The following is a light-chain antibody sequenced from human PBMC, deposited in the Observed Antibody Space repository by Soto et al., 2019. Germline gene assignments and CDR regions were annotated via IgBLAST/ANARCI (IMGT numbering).Light chain of an antibody. CDR2: TAS. J-gene: IGKJ4*01. CDR3: QQGSSFPLT. CDR1: QDISTW. V-gene: IGKV1-12*01. Sequence: DIQMTQSPSSVSASVGDRVTITCRASQDISTWLAWFQQKPGEAPRLLIYTASSLHSGVPSRFSGSGSGKDFTLTISSLQPEDFATYYCQQGSSFPLTFGGGTKVDIK.